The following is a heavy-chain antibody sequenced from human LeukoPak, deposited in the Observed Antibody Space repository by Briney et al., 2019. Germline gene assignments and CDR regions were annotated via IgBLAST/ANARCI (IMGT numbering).Heavy chain of an antibody. Sequence: ASVKVSCKTSGYTFSDYAINWVRQAPGQGLEWMGWISPYNGNTNYVQKFQGRVTMTTETSTNMAYMELRSLTSDDTAIYYCARARGFDYWGQGTLVTVSS. CDR1: GYTFSDYA. CDR2: ISPYNGNT. J-gene: IGHJ4*02. V-gene: IGHV1-18*01. CDR3: ARARGFDY.